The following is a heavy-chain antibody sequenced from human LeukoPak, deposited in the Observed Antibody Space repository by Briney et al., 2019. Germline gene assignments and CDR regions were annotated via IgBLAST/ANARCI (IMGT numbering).Heavy chain of an antibody. D-gene: IGHD3-10*01. J-gene: IGHJ4*02. CDR1: GFTFSSNG. V-gene: IGHV3-30*02. CDR3: AKDEFYGSGSYPFDY. CDR2: IQYDGSKK. Sequence: PGGSLRLSCVASGFTFSSNGMHWVCQAPGKGLEWVTFIQYDGSKKYYADSVKGRFTISRDNSKNTLYLQMNSLRAEDTAVYYCAKDEFYGSGSYPFDYWGQGTLVTVSS.